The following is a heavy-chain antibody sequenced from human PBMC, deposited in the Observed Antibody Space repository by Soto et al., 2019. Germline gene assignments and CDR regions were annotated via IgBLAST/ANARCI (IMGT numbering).Heavy chain of an antibody. CDR1: GFTFNSYT. CDR3: AREGYCSSTSCYDY. V-gene: IGHV3-21*01. D-gene: IGHD2-2*01. CDR2: ISSSRTYI. J-gene: IGHJ4*02. Sequence: GGSLRLSCAASGFTFNSYTLNWVRQAPGKGLEWVSSISSSRTYIYYTDSVKGRFTISRDNTKDSLYLQMNSLRAEDTAVYYCAREGYCSSTSCYDYWGQGTLVTVSS.